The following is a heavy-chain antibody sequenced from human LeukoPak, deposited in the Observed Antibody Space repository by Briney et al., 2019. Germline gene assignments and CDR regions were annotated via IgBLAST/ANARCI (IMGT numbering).Heavy chain of an antibody. CDR3: AREGAAAEDVNWFDP. J-gene: IGHJ5*02. D-gene: IGHD6-25*01. V-gene: IGHV1-46*01. CDR1: ENTFTNYY. Sequence: ALVKVSCKASENTFTNYYMHWVRQAPGQGLEWLGIINPNGDLTNYAQTFQGRVTLTRDTSISTAYMELSRLRSDDTAVYYCAREGAAAEDVNWFDPWGQGTLVTVSS. CDR2: INPNGDLT.